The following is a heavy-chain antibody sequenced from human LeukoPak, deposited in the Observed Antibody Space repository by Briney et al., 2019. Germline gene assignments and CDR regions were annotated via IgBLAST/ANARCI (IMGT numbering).Heavy chain of an antibody. CDR3: TTVDGGNSDFDY. D-gene: IGHD4-23*01. V-gene: IGHV3-15*01. J-gene: IGHJ4*02. CDR2: FKRKHDGGTT. CDR1: GFPFSNAW. Sequence: GGSLRLSFAASGFPFSNAWMSRVRQAPGKGLGRVGRFKRKHDGGTTHYAAPVKGRVTISRDDSKNTLYLQMNSLKTEDTAVYNCTTVDGGNSDFDYWGQGTLVTVSS.